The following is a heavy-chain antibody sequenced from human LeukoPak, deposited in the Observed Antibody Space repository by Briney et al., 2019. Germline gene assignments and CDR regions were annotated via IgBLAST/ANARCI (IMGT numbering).Heavy chain of an antibody. CDR3: ARDYRNDYGDYAPDY. Sequence: GGSLRLSCAASGFTFSSYWMSWVRQAPGKGLEWVANIKQDGSEKYYVDSVKGRFTISRDNAKNSLYLQMNSLRAEDTAVYYCARDYRNDYGDYAPDYWGKGTLVTVSS. V-gene: IGHV3-7*03. J-gene: IGHJ4*02. D-gene: IGHD4-17*01. CDR2: IKQDGSEK. CDR1: GFTFSSYW.